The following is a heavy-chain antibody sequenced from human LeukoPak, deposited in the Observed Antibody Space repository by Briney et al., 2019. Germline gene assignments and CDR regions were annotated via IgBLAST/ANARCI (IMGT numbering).Heavy chain of an antibody. Sequence: SETLSLTCTVSGGSISGSSYYWGWIRQPPGKGLEWIGSIYYSGSTYYNPSLKSRVTISVDTSKNQFSLKLSSVTAADTAVYYCASPNPYIVVVPAAGGPNAFDIWGQGTMVTVSS. V-gene: IGHV4-39*01. D-gene: IGHD2-2*01. CDR2: IYYSGST. CDR3: ASPNPYIVVVPAAGGPNAFDI. J-gene: IGHJ3*02. CDR1: GGSISGSSYY.